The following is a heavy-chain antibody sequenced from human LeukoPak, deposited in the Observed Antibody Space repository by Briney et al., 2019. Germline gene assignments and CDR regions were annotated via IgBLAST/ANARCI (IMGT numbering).Heavy chain of an antibody. CDR2: INPNSGGT. J-gene: IGHJ5*02. V-gene: IGHV1-2*02. CDR1: GYTFTGYY. Sequence: ASVKVSCKASGYTFTGYYMHWVRQAPGQGLEWMGWINPNSGGTNYAQKFQGRVTMTRDTSISTAYMELSRLRSDDTAVYYCAREKRADPNWFDPWGQGTLVTVSS. CDR3: AREKRADPNWFDP.